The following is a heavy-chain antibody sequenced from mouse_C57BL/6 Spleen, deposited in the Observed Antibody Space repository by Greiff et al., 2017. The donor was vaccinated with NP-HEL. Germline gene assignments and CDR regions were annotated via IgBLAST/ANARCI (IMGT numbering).Heavy chain of an antibody. CDR2: ISSGSSTI. CDR3: ARPYYYGSSSAWFAY. CDR1: GFTFSDYG. J-gene: IGHJ3*01. V-gene: IGHV5-17*01. D-gene: IGHD1-1*01. Sequence: DVKLVESGGGLVKPGGSLKLSCAASGFTFSDYGMHWVRQAPEKGLEWVAYISSGSSTIYYADTVKGRFPISRDNAKNTLFLQMTSLRSEDTAMYYCARPYYYGSSSAWFAYWGQGTLVTVSA.